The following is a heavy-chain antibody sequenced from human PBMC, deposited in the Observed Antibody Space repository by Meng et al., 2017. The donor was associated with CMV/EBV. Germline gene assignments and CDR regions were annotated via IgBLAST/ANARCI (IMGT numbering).Heavy chain of an antibody. Sequence: SETLSLTCAVYGGSFSGYYWGWIRQPPGKGLEWIGEINHSGSTNYNPSLKSRVTISVDTSKNQFSLKLSSVTAADTAVYYCARGFGASDFWSGYPTYYYYYYGMDVWGQGTTVTVSS. CDR1: GGSFSGYY. D-gene: IGHD3-3*01. V-gene: IGHV4-34*01. CDR3: ARGFGASDFWSGYPTYYYYYYGMDV. J-gene: IGHJ6*02. CDR2: INHSGST.